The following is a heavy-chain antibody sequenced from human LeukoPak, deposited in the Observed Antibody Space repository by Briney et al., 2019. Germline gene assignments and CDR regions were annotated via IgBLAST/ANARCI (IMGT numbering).Heavy chain of an antibody. CDR1: GYTFTGYY. CDR3: ARDSNSSGWLNYYYYYYGMDV. Sequence: ASVTVSCKASGYTFTGYYMHWVRQAPGQGLEWMGWINPNSGGTNYAQKFQGRVTMTRDTSISTAYMELSRLRSDDTAVYYCARDSNSSGWLNYYYYYYGMDVWGQGTTVTVSS. D-gene: IGHD6-19*01. CDR2: INPNSGGT. V-gene: IGHV1-2*02. J-gene: IGHJ6*02.